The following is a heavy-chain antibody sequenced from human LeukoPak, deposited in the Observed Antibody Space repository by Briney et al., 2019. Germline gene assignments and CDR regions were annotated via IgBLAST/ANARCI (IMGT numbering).Heavy chain of an antibody. J-gene: IGHJ4*02. D-gene: IGHD6-13*01. CDR2: INPNSGGT. CDR3: ARLGIAAAGKEGN. Sequence: ASVKVSCKACGYTFTGYYMHWVRQAPGQGLEWMGWINPNSGGTNYAQKFQGRVTMTRDTSISTAYMELSRLRSDDTAVYYCARLGIAAAGKEGNWGQGTLVTVSS. V-gene: IGHV1-2*02. CDR1: GYTFTGYY.